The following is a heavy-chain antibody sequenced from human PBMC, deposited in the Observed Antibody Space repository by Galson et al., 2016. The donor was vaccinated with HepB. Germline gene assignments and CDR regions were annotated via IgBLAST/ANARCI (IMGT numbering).Heavy chain of an antibody. CDR2: IYYSGDT. J-gene: IGHJ5*02. D-gene: IGHD3-3*01. CDR3: AGGRNFWSGDS. CDR1: GGSMTSYY. V-gene: IGHV4-59*01. Sequence: SETLSLTYSVSGGSMTSYYWSWIRQPPGKGLEWIGYIYYSGDTNYNPSLKSRVTISIDMYKNEFSLNLTSVTAADTAVYYCAGGRNFWSGDSWGRGTLVTVSS.